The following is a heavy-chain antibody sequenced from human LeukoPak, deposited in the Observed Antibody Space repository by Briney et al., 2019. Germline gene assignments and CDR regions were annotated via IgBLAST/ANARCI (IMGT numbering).Heavy chain of an antibody. CDR1: GYXFTAYA. V-gene: IGHV1-2*02. CDR2: ITPSDGA. Sequence: ASVKVSCKSSGYXFTAYAMHWVRQAPGQGLEWMGWITPSDGANYAQKFQGRVTMTRDTSMSTAYMDLNRLTSDDTAVYFCARDRYGDSFAHFDYWGQGTLVTVSS. CDR3: ARDRYGDSFAHFDY. J-gene: IGHJ4*02. D-gene: IGHD5-24*01.